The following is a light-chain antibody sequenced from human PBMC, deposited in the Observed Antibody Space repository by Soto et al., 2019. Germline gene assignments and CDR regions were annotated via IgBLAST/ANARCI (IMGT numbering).Light chain of an antibody. CDR2: DVN. CDR1: SSDVGTYNH. CDR3: SSYAGTYSVV. J-gene: IGLJ2*01. Sequence: QSALPQPRSVSGSPGQSVTISCTGTSSDVGTYNHVSWYQQHPGKAPKVMIYDVNKRSSTVPDRFSGSKSGNTASLTISGLQAEDEADYYCSSYAGTYSVVFGGGTKLTVL. V-gene: IGLV2-11*01.